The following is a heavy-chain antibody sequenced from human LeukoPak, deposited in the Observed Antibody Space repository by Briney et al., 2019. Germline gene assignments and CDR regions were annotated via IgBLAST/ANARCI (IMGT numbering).Heavy chain of an antibody. V-gene: IGHV4-59*01. J-gene: IGHJ4*02. CDR2: IYYSGST. D-gene: IGHD6-19*01. CDR1: GGSISSYY. Sequence: SETLSLTCTVSGGSISSYYWSWIRQPPGKGLEWIGYIYYSGSTNYNPSLKSRVTISLDTSNNQFSLRLHSVTAADTAIYYCATYTSGWYLSYWGQGTLVTVSS. CDR3: ATYTSGWYLSY.